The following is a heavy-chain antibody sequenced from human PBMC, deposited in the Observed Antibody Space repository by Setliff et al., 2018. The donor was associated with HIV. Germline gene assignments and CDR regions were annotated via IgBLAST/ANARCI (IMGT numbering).Heavy chain of an antibody. Sequence: SETLSLTCTVSGDSIRSNFNYWGWIRQPPGKGLEWLAIIYYSGSNYDNPSLKNRVTISMDTSRNQFSLRLKSVTAADTAVYYCARPGKQWLVHRNWFDPWGQGTLVTVSS. CDR2: IYYSGSN. D-gene: IGHD6-19*01. CDR1: GDSIRSNFNY. J-gene: IGHJ5*02. CDR3: ARPGKQWLVHRNWFDP. V-gene: IGHV4-39*07.